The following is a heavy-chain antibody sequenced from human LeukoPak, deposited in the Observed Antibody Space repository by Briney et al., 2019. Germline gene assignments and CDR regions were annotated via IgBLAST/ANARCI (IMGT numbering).Heavy chain of an antibody. D-gene: IGHD3-10*01. V-gene: IGHV3-48*04. Sequence: GGSLRLSCAASGFTFSFYSMNWVRQAPGKGLEWVSYISRSSSSSTIYYADSVKGRFTISRDNAKNSLYLQMNSLRAEDTALYYCAKGTYYYGSGFNYGMDVWGQGTTVTVSS. CDR1: GFTFSFYS. J-gene: IGHJ6*02. CDR2: ISRSSSSSTI. CDR3: AKGTYYYGSGFNYGMDV.